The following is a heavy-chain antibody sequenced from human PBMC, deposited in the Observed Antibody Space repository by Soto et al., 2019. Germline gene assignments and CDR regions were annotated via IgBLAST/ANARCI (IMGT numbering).Heavy chain of an antibody. CDR1: GFTFSNYW. Sequence: GSLRLSCAASGFTFSNYWMSWVRQAPGKGLEWVANIKQDGSERYYVDSVKGRFTISRDNAKNSLHLQMNSLRAEDTAVYYCARSDWSAFDIWGQGTVVTVSS. J-gene: IGHJ3*02. CDR2: IKQDGSER. D-gene: IGHD3-3*01. V-gene: IGHV3-7*01. CDR3: ARSDWSAFDI.